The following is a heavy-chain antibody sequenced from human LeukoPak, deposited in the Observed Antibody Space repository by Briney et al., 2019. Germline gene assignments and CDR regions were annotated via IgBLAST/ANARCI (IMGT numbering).Heavy chain of an antibody. CDR1: GFTFSNYA. CDR3: AKALSTGYYPHDAFDV. Sequence: PGGSLRLSCAASGFTFSNYAMNWVRQAPGRGLEWISDITGSGSNTYYADSVKGRFTISRDNSENTLYLQMNSLKAEDTAIYYCAKALSTGYYPHDAFDVWGQGTLVTVSS. D-gene: IGHD3-22*01. J-gene: IGHJ3*01. V-gene: IGHV3-23*01. CDR2: ITGSGSNT.